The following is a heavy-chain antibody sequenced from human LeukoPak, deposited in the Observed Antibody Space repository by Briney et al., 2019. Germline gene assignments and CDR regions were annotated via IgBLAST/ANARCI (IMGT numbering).Heavy chain of an antibody. CDR1: GSPTSSYW. J-gene: IGHJ4*02. Sequence: GGSLRLSCAASGSPTSSYWMSWVRQAPGKGLEWVANIKPDGSEKHSVDSVRGRFTISSDNAKNSLYLQMNSLRAEDTAVYYCARNVFDYWGQGTLVTVSS. V-gene: IGHV3-7*04. CDR2: IKPDGSEK. CDR3: ARNVFDY.